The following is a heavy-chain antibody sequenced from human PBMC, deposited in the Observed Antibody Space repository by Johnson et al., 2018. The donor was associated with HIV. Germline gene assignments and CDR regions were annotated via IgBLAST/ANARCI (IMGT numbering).Heavy chain of an antibody. CDR1: GFTFDDYG. V-gene: IGHV3-20*04. D-gene: IGHD3-22*01. CDR3: AKDLQDYYDSSGHDAFDI. CDR2: HNWNGGSP. J-gene: IGHJ3*02. Sequence: VQLVESGGGVVRPGGSLRLSCAASGFTFDDYGMSWVRQAPGKGLEWVSGHNWNGGSPGYADSAKGRFTISRDNSKNTLYLQMNSLRAEDTAVYYCAKDLQDYYDSSGHDAFDIWGQGTMVTVSS.